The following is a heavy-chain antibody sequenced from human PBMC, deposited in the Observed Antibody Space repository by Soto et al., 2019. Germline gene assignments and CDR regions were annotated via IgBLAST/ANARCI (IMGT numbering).Heavy chain of an antibody. D-gene: IGHD6-13*01. Sequence: PSETLSLTCTVSGGSISGSSYYWGWIRQPPGKGLEWIGSIYYSGSTNYNPSLKSRVTISVDTSKNQFSLKLSSVTAADTAVYYCARGLRAAAGTPGYWGQGTLVTVSS. V-gene: IGHV4-39*07. J-gene: IGHJ4*02. CDR2: IYYSGST. CDR1: GGSISGSSYY. CDR3: ARGLRAAAGTPGY.